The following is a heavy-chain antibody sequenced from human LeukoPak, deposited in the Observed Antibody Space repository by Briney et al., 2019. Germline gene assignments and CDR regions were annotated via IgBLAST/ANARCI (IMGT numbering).Heavy chain of an antibody. V-gene: IGHV3-74*01. Sequence: PGGSLRLSCAASGFTFSSYWMHWVRQAPGKGLVWVSRINSDGSSTSYADSVKGRFTISRDNAKNTLYLQMNSLRAEDTAVYYCARDGVLWFGESSFGPNWGQGTLVTVSS. D-gene: IGHD3-10*01. CDR1: GFTFSSYW. CDR2: INSDGSST. CDR3: ARDGVLWFGESSFGPN. J-gene: IGHJ4*02.